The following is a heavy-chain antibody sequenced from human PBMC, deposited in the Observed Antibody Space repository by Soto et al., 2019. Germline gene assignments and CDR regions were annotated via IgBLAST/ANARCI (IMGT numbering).Heavy chain of an antibody. D-gene: IGHD2-15*01. CDR3: ARKGCSGGSCYPLYPYYSMEV. J-gene: IGHJ6*03. V-gene: IGHV3-11*01. CDR2: ISSSGSTI. CDR1: GFTFGDYY. Sequence: GGSLRLSCAASGFTFGDYYMSWIRQAPGKGLEWVSYISSSGSTIYYADSVKGRFTISRDNAKNSLYLQMNSLRAEDTAVYYCARKGCSGGSCYPLYPYYSMEVWCKGTTVNVSS.